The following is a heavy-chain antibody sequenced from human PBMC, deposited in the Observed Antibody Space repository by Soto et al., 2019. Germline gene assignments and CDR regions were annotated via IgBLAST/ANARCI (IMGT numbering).Heavy chain of an antibody. CDR1: GYTFTGYY. D-gene: IGHD6-6*01. CDR2: INPNSGGT. V-gene: IGHV1-2*04. Sequence: ASVKVSCKASGYTFTGYYMHWVRQAPGQGLEWMGWINPNSGGTNYAQKFQGWVTMTRDTFISTAYMELSRLRSDDTAVYSCARGNSSSIVDYWGQGTLVTVSS. J-gene: IGHJ4*02. CDR3: ARGNSSSIVDY.